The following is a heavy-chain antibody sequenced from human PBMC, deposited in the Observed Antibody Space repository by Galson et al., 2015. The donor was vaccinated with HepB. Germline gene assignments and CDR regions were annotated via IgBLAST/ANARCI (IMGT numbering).Heavy chain of an antibody. V-gene: IGHV3-21*01. Sequence: SLRLSCAAFGFTFSNYTMNWVRQAPGKGLEWVSFISSSSSYIYYADSVRGRFTISRDNAKNSLYLQMNSLRAEDTAVYYCARDGGVQLWPYDYWGQGTLVTVSS. J-gene: IGHJ4*02. CDR2: ISSSSSYI. CDR3: ARDGGVQLWPYDY. D-gene: IGHD5-18*01. CDR1: GFTFSNYT.